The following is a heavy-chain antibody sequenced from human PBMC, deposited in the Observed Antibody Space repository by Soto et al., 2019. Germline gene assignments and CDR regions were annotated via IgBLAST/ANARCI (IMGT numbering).Heavy chain of an antibody. D-gene: IGHD3-10*01. V-gene: IGHV4-39*01. CDR1: GGSISSSSYY. Sequence: ASETLSLTCTVSGGSISSSSYYWGWIRQPPGKGLEWIGSIYYSGSTYYNPSLKSRVTISVDTSKSQFSLKLSSLTAADTAVYYCAKYSSGSYSWFDPWGQGILVTVSS. J-gene: IGHJ5*02. CDR3: AKYSSGSYSWFDP. CDR2: IYYSGST.